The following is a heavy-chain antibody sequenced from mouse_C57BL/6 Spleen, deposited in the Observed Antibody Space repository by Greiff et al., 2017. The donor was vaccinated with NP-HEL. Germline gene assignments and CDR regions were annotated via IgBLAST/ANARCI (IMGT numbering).Heavy chain of an antibody. CDR3: ASPLYYGNLAWFAY. J-gene: IGHJ3*01. CDR2: ISGGGGNT. V-gene: IGHV5-9*01. D-gene: IGHD2-1*01. Sequence: EVKLVESGGGLVKPGGSLKLSCAASGFTFSSYTMSWVRQTPEKRLEWVATISGGGGNTYYPDSVKGRFTISRDNAKNTLYLQMSSLRSEDTALYYCASPLYYGNLAWFAYWGQGTLVTVSA. CDR1: GFTFSSYT.